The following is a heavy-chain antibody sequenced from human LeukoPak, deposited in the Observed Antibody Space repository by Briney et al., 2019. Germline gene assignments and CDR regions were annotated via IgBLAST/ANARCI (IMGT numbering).Heavy chain of an antibody. CDR3: AKDNHHYYGSGTHFDY. J-gene: IGHJ4*02. Sequence: GGSLRLSCAASGFTFSSYGMHWVRQAPGKGLEGVAVISYDGSNKYYADSVKGRFTISRDNSKNTLYLQMNSLRAEDTAVYYCAKDNHHYYGSGTHFDYWGQGTLVTVSS. CDR2: ISYDGSNK. V-gene: IGHV3-30*18. D-gene: IGHD3-10*01. CDR1: GFTFSSYG.